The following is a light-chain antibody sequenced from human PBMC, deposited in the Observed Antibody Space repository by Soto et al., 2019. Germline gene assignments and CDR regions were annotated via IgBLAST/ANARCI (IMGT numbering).Light chain of an antibody. Sequence: VGMPPSPLHQLVSHGPPSSISCRSRQXLVYRDGNNYLNWLQQRPGQSTRRLIYKVSNRDSGVPNRFSGSGSGADFTLKSSRVEAEDVVVYYCMQGTHWPWTFGQGTKVAI. CDR1: QXLVYRDGNNY. CDR2: KVS. J-gene: IGKJ1*01. CDR3: MQGTHWPWT. V-gene: IGKV2-30*01.